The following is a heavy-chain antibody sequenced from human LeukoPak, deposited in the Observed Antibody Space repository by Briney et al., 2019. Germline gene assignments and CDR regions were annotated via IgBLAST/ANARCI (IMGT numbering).Heavy chain of an antibody. J-gene: IGHJ4*02. CDR1: GVSLSTSGVG. D-gene: IGHD3/OR15-3a*01. CDR3: AHILGGLVFDY. V-gene: IGHV2-5*02. Sequence: SGPTLVKPTQTLTLTCPLSGVSLSTSGVGVGWIRQPPGKALEWLALIYWDDDKRYSPSLKSRLTITKDTSKNQVVLTMTNMDPVDTATYYCAHILGGLVFDYWGQGTLVTVSS. CDR2: IYWDDDK.